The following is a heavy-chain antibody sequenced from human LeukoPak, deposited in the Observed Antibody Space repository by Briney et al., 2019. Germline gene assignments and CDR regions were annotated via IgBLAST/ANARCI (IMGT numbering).Heavy chain of an antibody. CDR1: EVRVSTNY. D-gene: IGHD3-10*01. V-gene: IGHV3-53*01. CDR3: ARLEVRGVIGP. Sequence: GGSLRLSCAASEVRVSTNYMNWVRQAPRKGLEWGSLIDSGATTYYADSVKGRVTISRDKSKNTVYLQMSSLRAEDTAVYYCARLEVRGVIGPWGQGTLVTVSS. CDR2: IDSGATT. J-gene: IGHJ5*02.